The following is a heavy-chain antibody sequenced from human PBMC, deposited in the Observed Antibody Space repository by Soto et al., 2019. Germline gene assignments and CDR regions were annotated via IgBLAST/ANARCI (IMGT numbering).Heavy chain of an antibody. CDR3: ARCLHCSNGGRFDP. D-gene: IGHD2-8*01. CDR1: GVSISRSNW. Sequence: QVQLQESGPGLVTPSGTLSLTCSVSGVSISRSNWWTWVRQAPGKGLEWIGELYPSGGTTYNPSLQNRVTISVDYSKTHLSLTLTSVTAADPAVYYCARCLHCSNGGRFDPWGQGALVTVSS. V-gene: IGHV4-4*02. J-gene: IGHJ5*02. CDR2: LYPSGGT.